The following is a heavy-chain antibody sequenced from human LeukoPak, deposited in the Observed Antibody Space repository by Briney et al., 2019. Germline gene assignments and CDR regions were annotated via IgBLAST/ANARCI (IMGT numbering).Heavy chain of an antibody. CDR1: GFTFSVYG. CDR2: ISGNAVST. J-gene: IGHJ4*02. CDR3: AKELSYSDYDLDY. V-gene: IGHV3-23*01. Sequence: GGSLRLSCSASGFTFSVYGMNWVRQAPGKGLEWVAAISGNAVSTSYADSVRGRFTISRDNSKNTLYLQMNHLRAEDTAVYYCAKELSYSDYDLDYWGQGTLVTVSS. D-gene: IGHD5-12*01.